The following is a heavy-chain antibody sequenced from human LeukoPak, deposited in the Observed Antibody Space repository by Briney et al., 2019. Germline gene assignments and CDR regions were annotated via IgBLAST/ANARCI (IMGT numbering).Heavy chain of an antibody. J-gene: IGHJ4*01. Sequence: GGSLRLSCAASGFTFGNFAMTWVRQAPGKGLEWVSAITGSGGGKYYADSVKGRFVISRDNSENTLDLQMNSLRAEDTAVYYCAKGLQHSNLDWGHGTLVTVSS. CDR1: GFTFGNFA. CDR3: AKGLQHSNLD. D-gene: IGHD5-18*01. CDR2: ITGSGGGK. V-gene: IGHV3-23*01.